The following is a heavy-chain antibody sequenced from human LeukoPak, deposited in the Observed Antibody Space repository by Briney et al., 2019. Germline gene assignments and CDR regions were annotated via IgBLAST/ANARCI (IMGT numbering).Heavy chain of an antibody. J-gene: IGHJ4*02. CDR2: CYSGST. V-gene: IGHV4-59*08. Sequence: CYSGSTNYNPSLKSRVTISVDTSKNQFSLKLSSVTAADTAVYYCARQSGPYYYERYFDYWGQGTLVTVSS. D-gene: IGHD3-22*01. CDR3: ARQSGPYYYERYFDY.